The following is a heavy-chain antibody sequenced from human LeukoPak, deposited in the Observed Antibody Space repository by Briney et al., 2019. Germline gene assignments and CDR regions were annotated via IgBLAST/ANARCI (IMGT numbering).Heavy chain of an antibody. CDR3: AKLAYGANFFDY. V-gene: IGHV1-18*01. J-gene: IGHJ4*02. CDR1: GYTFTRYG. D-gene: IGHD4/OR15-4a*01. CDR2: ISVYNGNT. Sequence: GASVKVSCKASGYTFTRYGITWVRQAPGQGLEWMGWISVYNGNTNYAQKLQGRVTMTTEISTSTAYMELRSLRSDDTAIYYCAKLAYGANFFDYWGQGTLVTASS.